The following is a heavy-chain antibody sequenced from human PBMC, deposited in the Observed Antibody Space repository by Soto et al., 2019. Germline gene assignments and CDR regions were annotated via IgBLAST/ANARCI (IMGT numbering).Heavy chain of an antibody. V-gene: IGHV3-74*01. J-gene: IGHJ5*02. CDR2: IHSNGIET. CDR3: ARVSIAAPGRGIDQ. CDR1: GFTFSGFW. D-gene: IGHD6-13*01. Sequence: EVQLVESGGGLVQPGGSLRLSCAASGFTFSGFWMHWVRQAPGKGLVWVSRIHSNGIETTYADSVQGRFTISTDNAKNTLYLQMNSLGAEDKAVYDCARVSIAAPGRGIDQWGQGTLVTVSS.